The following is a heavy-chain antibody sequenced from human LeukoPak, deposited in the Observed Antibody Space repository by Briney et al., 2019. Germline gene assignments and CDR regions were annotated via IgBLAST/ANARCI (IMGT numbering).Heavy chain of an antibody. CDR3: AKDFAVAGPPYYFDY. CDR1: GFTFSSYG. V-gene: IGHV3-23*01. Sequence: GGSLRLSCAASGFTFSSYGMHWVRQAPGKGLEWVSVISGSGGSTYYADSVKGRFTISRDNSKNTLYLQMNSLRAEDTAVYYCAKDFAVAGPPYYFDYWGQGTLVTVSS. D-gene: IGHD6-19*01. CDR2: ISGSGGST. J-gene: IGHJ4*02.